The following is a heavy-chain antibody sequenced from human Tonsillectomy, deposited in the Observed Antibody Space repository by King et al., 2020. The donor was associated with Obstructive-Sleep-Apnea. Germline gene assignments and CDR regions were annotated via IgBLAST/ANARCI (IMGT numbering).Heavy chain of an antibody. Sequence: ITLKEAGPTLVKPTQNLTLTFTFSGFSLSTSGVGVGGILQAPGTALWWLAVLYLEDDKRYSPSLKSRLTTTKAPSENQVVLTMTNMDPVDTATYYCAHRSSGGPSGFDYWGQGTLVTVSS. D-gene: IGHD6-19*01. CDR1: GFSLSTSGVG. J-gene: IGHJ4*02. CDR3: AHRSSGGPSGFDY. V-gene: IGHV2-5*02. CDR2: LYLEDDK.